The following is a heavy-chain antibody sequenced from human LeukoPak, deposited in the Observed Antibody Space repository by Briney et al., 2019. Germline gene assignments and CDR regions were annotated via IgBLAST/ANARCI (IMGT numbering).Heavy chain of an antibody. J-gene: IGHJ3*02. Sequence: SETLSLTCTVSGGSISSSSYYWGWIRQPPGKGLEWIGSIYYSGSTYYNPSLKSRVTISVDTSKNQFSLKLSSVTAADTAVYYCARVWEEMATISNSGRDAFDIWGQGTMVTVSS. D-gene: IGHD5-24*01. CDR2: IYYSGST. CDR1: GGSISSSSYY. V-gene: IGHV4-39*07. CDR3: ARVWEEMATISNSGRDAFDI.